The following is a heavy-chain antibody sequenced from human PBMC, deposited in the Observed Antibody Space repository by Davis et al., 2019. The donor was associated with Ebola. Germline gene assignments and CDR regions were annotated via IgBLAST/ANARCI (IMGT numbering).Heavy chain of an antibody. CDR1: AFTFRSYD. Sequence: PGGSLRLSCAASAFTFRSYDMHWVRQATGKGLEWVSAFGAAGDTYYPVSVKGRFTISRENAKNSLYLQMNSLRAEDTAVYYCARAGFGSTWFDRWGQGILVTVSS. J-gene: IGHJ5*02. V-gene: IGHV3-13*01. D-gene: IGHD6-13*01. CDR3: ARAGFGSTWFDR. CDR2: FGAAGDT.